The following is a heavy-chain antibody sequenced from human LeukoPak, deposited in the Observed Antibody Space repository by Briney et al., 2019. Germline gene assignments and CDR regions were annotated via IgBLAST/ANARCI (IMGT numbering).Heavy chain of an antibody. CDR1: GFIFSSYG. V-gene: IGHV3-33*01. CDR2: IWNDGTSK. Sequence: PGGSLRLSCGASGFIFSSYGMHWVRQAPGKGLEWVAVIWNDGTSKYYADSVKGRLTISRDNSMDTLYLQMNSLKTEDTAVYYCTTVPYYYDNSGYYHGVFDYWGQGTLVTVSS. D-gene: IGHD3-22*01. CDR3: TTVPYYYDNSGYYHGVFDY. J-gene: IGHJ4*02.